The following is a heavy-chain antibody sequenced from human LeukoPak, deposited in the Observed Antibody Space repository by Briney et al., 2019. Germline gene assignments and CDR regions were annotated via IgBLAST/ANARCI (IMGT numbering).Heavy chain of an antibody. J-gene: IGHJ4*02. CDR1: GYTFTSYY. CDR2: INPSGGST. CDR3: ARQEDFWSGNRNSIDY. D-gene: IGHD3-3*01. Sequence: ASVKVSCKASGYTFTSYYMHWVRQAPGQGLEWMGIINPSGGSTSYAQKFQGRVTMTRDTSTSTVYMELSSLRSEDTAVYYCARQEDFWSGNRNSIDYWGQGTLVTVSS. V-gene: IGHV1-46*01.